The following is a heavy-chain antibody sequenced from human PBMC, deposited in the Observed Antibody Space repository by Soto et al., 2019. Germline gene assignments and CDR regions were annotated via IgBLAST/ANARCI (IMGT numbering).Heavy chain of an antibody. Sequence: GGSLRLSCAASGLIFSSYWLNWVRQAPGKGLEWVASIKQDGSERNYVDSVRGRFTISRDNAKNSLYLQMDSLRGEDTAVYYCATRVSSSWPSFDYWGQGTLVTVSS. CDR1: GLIFSSYW. J-gene: IGHJ4*02. V-gene: IGHV3-7*01. CDR2: IKQDGSER. D-gene: IGHD6-13*01. CDR3: ATRVSSSWPSFDY.